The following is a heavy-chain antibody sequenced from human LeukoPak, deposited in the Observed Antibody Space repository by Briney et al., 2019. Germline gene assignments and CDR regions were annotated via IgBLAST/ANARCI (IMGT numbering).Heavy chain of an antibody. CDR3: ARGGRYCSGGSCPKHYYYYMDV. D-gene: IGHD2-15*01. CDR2: INHSGSA. J-gene: IGHJ6*03. CDR1: GGSFSGYY. Sequence: SETLSLTCAVYGGSFSGYYWSWIRQPPGKGLEWIGEINHSGSANYNPSLKSRVTISVDTSKNQFSLKLSSVTAADTAVYYCARGGRYCSGGSCPKHYYYYMDVWGKGTTVTVSS. V-gene: IGHV4-34*01.